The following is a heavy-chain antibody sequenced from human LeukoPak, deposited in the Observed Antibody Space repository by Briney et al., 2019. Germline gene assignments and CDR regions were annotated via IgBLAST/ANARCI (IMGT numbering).Heavy chain of an antibody. CDR3: ARGNYGSGSYFADY. CDR2: IYYSGST. V-gene: IGHV4-59*01. Sequence: SETLSLTCTVSGGSISSYYWSWIRQPPGKGLEWIGYIYYSGSTNYNPSLKSRVTISVDTSKNQFSLKLSSVTAADTAVYYCARGNYGSGSYFADYWGQGTLVTVSS. D-gene: IGHD3-10*01. J-gene: IGHJ4*02. CDR1: GGSISSYY.